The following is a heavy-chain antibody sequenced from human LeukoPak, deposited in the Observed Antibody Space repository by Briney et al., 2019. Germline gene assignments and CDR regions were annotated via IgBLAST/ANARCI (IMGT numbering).Heavy chain of an antibody. V-gene: IGHV1-69*05. CDR3: ARLMTTYSSGHDP. CDR1: GCTFSSYA. Sequence: SVKVSCKASGCTFSSYAISWVRQAPGQGLEWMGRIIPIFGTANYAQKFQGRVTITTDESTSTAYMELSSLRSEDTAVYYCARLMTTYSSGHDPWGQGTLVTLPS. D-gene: IGHD6-19*01. CDR2: IIPIFGTA. J-gene: IGHJ5*02.